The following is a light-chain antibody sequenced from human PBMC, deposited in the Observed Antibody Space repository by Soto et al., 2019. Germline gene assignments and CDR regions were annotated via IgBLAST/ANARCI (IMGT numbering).Light chain of an antibody. CDR2: DAS. CDR3: QQYGDSRT. Sequence: EIVLTQSPGNLCLSPGERATLSCRASQSVNSNYLAWYQQKPGRAPRLLIYDASSRATAIPDRFSGSGSGKDFTLTINRLEPEDFAVYYCQQYGDSRTFGQGTKVEVK. CDR1: QSVNSNY. V-gene: IGKV3-20*01. J-gene: IGKJ1*01.